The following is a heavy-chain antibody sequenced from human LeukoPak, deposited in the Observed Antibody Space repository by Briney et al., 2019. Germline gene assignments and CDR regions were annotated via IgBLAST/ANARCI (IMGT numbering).Heavy chain of an antibody. Sequence: PSETLSLTCTVSGGSISSGGYYWSWIRQPPGKGLEWIGYIYHSGSTYYNPSLKSRVTISVDRSKNQFSLKLSSVTAADTAVYYCAREYCSSTSCFYFDYWGQGTLVTVSS. D-gene: IGHD2-2*01. CDR2: IYHSGST. J-gene: IGHJ4*02. CDR1: GGSISSGGYY. CDR3: AREYCSSTSCFYFDY. V-gene: IGHV4-30-2*01.